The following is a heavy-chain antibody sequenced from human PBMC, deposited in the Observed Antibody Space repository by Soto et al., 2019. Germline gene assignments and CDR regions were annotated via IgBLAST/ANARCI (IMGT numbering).Heavy chain of an antibody. V-gene: IGHV4-39*01. CDR3: ARQGLVDYYDSSGYYDY. Sequence: QRQLQESGPGLVKPSETLSLTCTVSGGSISSSSYYWGWIRQPPGKGLEWIGSIYYSGSTYYNPSLKSRVTISVDTSKNQFSLKLSSVTAADTAVYYCARQGLVDYYDSSGYYDYWGQGTLVTVSS. D-gene: IGHD3-22*01. J-gene: IGHJ4*02. CDR1: GGSISSSSYY. CDR2: IYYSGST.